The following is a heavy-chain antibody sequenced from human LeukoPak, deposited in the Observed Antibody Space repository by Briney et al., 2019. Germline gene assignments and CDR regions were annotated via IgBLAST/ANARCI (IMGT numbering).Heavy chain of an antibody. D-gene: IGHD7-27*01. CDR1: GGSISSYY. CDR2: IYHSGST. CDR3: ARRSLGNWFDP. V-gene: IGHV4-59*12. Sequence: SETLSLTCTVSGGSISSYYWSWIRQPPGKGLEWIGYIYHSGSTYYNPSLKSRVTISVDRSKNQFSLKLSSVTAADTAVYYCARRSLGNWFDPWGQGTLVTVSS. J-gene: IGHJ5*02.